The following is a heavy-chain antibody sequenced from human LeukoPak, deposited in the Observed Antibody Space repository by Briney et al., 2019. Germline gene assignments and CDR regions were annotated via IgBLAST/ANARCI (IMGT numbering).Heavy chain of an antibody. CDR1: GFTFSSYA. V-gene: IGHV3-23*01. Sequence: GGSLRLSCAASGFTFSSYAMSWVRQAPGKGLEWVSAISGSGGSTYHADSVKGRFTISRDNSKNTLYLQMNSLRAEDTAVYYCASIMITFGGVTRDDYWGQGTLVTVSS. D-gene: IGHD3-16*01. CDR2: ISGSGGST. J-gene: IGHJ4*02. CDR3: ASIMITFGGVTRDDY.